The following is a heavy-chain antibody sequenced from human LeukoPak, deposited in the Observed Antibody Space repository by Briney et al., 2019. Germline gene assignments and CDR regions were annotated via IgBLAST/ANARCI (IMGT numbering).Heavy chain of an antibody. CDR1: GFTFSSYW. V-gene: IGHV3-7*01. CDR3: ARGREEGYDFWSGPNTAGAFDI. J-gene: IGHJ3*02. CDR2: IKQDGSEK. Sequence: PGGSLRLSCAASGFTFSSYWMSWVRQAPGKGLEWVAHIKQDGSEKYYVDSVKGRFTISRDNAKNSLYLQMNSLRAEDTAVYYCARGREEGYDFWSGPNTAGAFDIWGQGTMVTASS. D-gene: IGHD3-3*01.